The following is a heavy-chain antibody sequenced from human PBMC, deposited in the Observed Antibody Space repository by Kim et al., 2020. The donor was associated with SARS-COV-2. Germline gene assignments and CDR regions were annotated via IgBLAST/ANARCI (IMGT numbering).Heavy chain of an antibody. V-gene: IGHV1-69*13. CDR1: GGTFSSYA. Sequence: SVKVSCKASGGTFSSYAISWVRQAPGQGLEWMGGIIPIFGTANYAQKFQGRVTITADESTSTAYMELSSPRSEDTAVYYCARGLITMVQGDQFYGMDVWGQGTTVTVSS. J-gene: IGHJ6*02. D-gene: IGHD3-10*01. CDR3: ARGLITMVQGDQFYGMDV. CDR2: IIPIFGTA.